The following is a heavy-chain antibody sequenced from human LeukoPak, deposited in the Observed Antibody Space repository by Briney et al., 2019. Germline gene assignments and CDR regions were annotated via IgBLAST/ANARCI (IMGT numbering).Heavy chain of an antibody. CDR1: GGSINSSSYY. CDR3: ARVHSSGYLRKEYWYFDL. J-gene: IGHJ2*01. CDR2: INHSGST. D-gene: IGHD3-22*01. Sequence: PSETLSLTCTVSGGSINSSSYYWSWIRQPPGKGLEWIGEINHSGSTNYNPSLKSRVTISVDTSKNQFSLKLSSVTAADTAVYYCARVHSSGYLRKEYWYFDLWGRGTLVTVSS. V-gene: IGHV4-39*07.